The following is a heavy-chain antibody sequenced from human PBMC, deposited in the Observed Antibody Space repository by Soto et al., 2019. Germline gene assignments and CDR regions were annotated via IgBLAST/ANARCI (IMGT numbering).Heavy chain of an antibody. CDR3: AKDWSGGFGVVVVPAARPNDAFDI. CDR1: GFTFSSYA. J-gene: IGHJ3*02. CDR2: ISGSGGST. V-gene: IGHV3-23*01. Sequence: GGSLRLSCAASGFTFSSYAMSWVRQAPGKGLEWVSAISGSGGSTYYADSVKGRFTISRDNSKNTLYLQMNSLRAEDTAVYYCAKDWSGGFGVVVVPAARPNDAFDIWGQGTMVTVSS. D-gene: IGHD2-2*01.